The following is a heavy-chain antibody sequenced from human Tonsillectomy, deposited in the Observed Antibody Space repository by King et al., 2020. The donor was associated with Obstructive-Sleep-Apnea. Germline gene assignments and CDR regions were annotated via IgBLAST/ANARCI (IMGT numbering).Heavy chain of an antibody. D-gene: IGHD1-26*01. J-gene: IGHJ6*02. CDR2: SSSSSSYI. V-gene: IGHV3-21*01. CDR3: ARGNGKWELFDGMDV. Sequence: VQLVESGGGLVKPGGSLRLSCAASGFSFSSYSMNWVRQAPGKGLEWVSFSSSSSSYIYYADSVKGRFTISRDNAKNSLYLQMNSLRAEDTAVYYCARGNGKWELFDGMDVWGQGTTVTVSS. CDR1: GFSFSSYS.